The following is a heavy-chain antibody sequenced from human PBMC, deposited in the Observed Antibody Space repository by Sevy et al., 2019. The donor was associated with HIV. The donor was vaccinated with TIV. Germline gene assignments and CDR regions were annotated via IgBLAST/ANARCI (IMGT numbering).Heavy chain of an antibody. J-gene: IGHJ4*02. CDR3: ARRLGYSYGFFDY. CDR2: IYYSGST. CDR1: GGSISSYY. V-gene: IGHV4-59*01. D-gene: IGHD5-18*01. Sequence: TLSLTCTVSGGSISSYYWSWIRQPPGKGLEWIGYIYYSGSTNYNPSLQSRVTISVDTSKNQFSLKLSSVTAADTAVYYCARRLGYSYGFFDYWGQGTLVTVSS.